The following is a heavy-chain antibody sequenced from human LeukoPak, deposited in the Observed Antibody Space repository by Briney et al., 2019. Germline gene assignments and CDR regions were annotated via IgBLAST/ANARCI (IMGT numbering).Heavy chain of an antibody. CDR3: AALKKYYYDSSGYAFDY. D-gene: IGHD3-22*01. Sequence: SVKVSCKASGGTFSSYAISWVRQAPGQGLEWMGGIIPIFGTANYAQKFQGRVTITTDESTSTAYIEQSSLRSEDTAVYYCAALKKYYYDSSGYAFDYWGQGTLVTVSS. CDR2: IIPIFGTA. J-gene: IGHJ4*02. CDR1: GGTFSSYA. V-gene: IGHV1-69*05.